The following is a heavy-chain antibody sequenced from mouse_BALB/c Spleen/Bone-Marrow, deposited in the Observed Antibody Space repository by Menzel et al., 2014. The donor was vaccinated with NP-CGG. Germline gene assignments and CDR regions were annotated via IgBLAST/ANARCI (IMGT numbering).Heavy chain of an antibody. CDR2: IWSGGST. CDR1: GFSLTSYG. V-gene: IGHV2-2*02. Sequence: QVQLQQSGPGLVQPSQSLSITCTVSGFSLTSYGVHWVRQSPGKGLEWLGVIWSGGSTDYNAAFISRLSISKDNSKSQVFFKMNSQQANDTAIYYCARNWDYWGQGTTLTVSS. J-gene: IGHJ2*01. CDR3: ARNWDY.